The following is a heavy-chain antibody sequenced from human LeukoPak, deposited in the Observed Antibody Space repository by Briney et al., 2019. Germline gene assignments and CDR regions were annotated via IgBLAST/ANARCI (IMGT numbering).Heavy chain of an antibody. CDR1: GFTFSSYA. J-gene: IGHJ6*04. Sequence: PGRSLRLSCAASGFTFSSYAMHWVRQAPGKGLEWVAAISYDGSNKYYADSVKGRFTISRDNSKNTLYLQMNSLRAEDTAVYYCASTRSHYYYYGMDVWGKGTTVTVSS. CDR2: ISYDGSNK. V-gene: IGHV3-30*04. CDR3: ASTRSHYYYYGMDV.